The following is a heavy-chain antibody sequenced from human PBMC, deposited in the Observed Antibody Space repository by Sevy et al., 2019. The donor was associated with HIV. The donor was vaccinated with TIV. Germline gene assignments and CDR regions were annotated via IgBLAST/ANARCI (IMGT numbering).Heavy chain of an antibody. CDR1: GFTFRNYG. CDR3: AKDTTLYSGYFNY. J-gene: IGHJ4*02. Sequence: GGSLRLSCAASGFTFRNYGMHWVRQAPGKGLEWVAVMSKDGTNKHYANSVKGRFTISRDNSKSMLYLQMDSPRAEDTAVYYCAKDTTLYSGYFNYWGQGTLVTVSS. D-gene: IGHD5-12*01. CDR2: MSKDGTNK. V-gene: IGHV3-30*18.